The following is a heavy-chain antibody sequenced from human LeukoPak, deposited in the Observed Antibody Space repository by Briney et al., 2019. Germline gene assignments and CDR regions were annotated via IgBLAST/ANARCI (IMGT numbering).Heavy chain of an antibody. CDR2: ISYDGSNK. CDR1: GFTFSNYA. J-gene: IGHJ6*02. V-gene: IGHV3-30-3*01. Sequence: QPGGSLRLSCAASGFTFSNYAMHWVRQAPGKGLEWVAVISYDGSNKYYADSVKGRFTISRDNSKNTLYLQMNSLRAEDTAVYYCARDSSPFTGPYYYYGMDVWGQGTTVTVSS. D-gene: IGHD2-8*02. CDR3: ARDSSPFTGPYYYYGMDV.